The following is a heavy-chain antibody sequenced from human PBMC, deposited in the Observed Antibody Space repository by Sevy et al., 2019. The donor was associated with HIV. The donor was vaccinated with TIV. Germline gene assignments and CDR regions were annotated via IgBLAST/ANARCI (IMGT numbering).Heavy chain of an antibody. Sequence: GGSLRLSCSASGFSFDNYVMNWFRQAPGKGLEWVGFIRSKLYGGTTEYAASVKGRFTISRDDSKSIAYLQMNSLKTEDLGVYYCSRDRYGSQSYAADHWGQGTLVTVSS. V-gene: IGHV3-49*03. J-gene: IGHJ5*02. D-gene: IGHD3-10*01. CDR2: IRSKLYGGTT. CDR3: SRDRYGSQSYAADH. CDR1: GFSFDNYV.